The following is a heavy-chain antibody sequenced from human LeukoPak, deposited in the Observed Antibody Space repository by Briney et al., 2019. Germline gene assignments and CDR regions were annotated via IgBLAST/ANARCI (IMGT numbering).Heavy chain of an antibody. CDR1: GFTFSSYG. D-gene: IGHD3-10*01. V-gene: IGHV3-30*18. Sequence: QSGGSLRLSCAASGFTFSSYGMHWVRQAPGKGLEWVAVISYDGSNKYYADSVKGRFTISRDNSKNTLYLQMNSLRAEDTAVYYCAKDPLGFGELGGYYFDYWAQETLVTVSS. J-gene: IGHJ4*02. CDR2: ISYDGSNK. CDR3: AKDPLGFGELGGYYFDY.